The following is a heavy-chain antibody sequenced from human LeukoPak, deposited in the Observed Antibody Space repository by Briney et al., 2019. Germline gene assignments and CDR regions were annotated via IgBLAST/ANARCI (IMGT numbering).Heavy chain of an antibody. CDR2: ISPSGDIT. CDR3: AKGKSTVTTNYYMDV. V-gene: IGHV3-23*01. J-gene: IGHJ6*03. CDR1: GFTFSIHG. Sequence: GGTLRLSCAASGFTFSIHGMNWVRQAPGKGLEWVSGISPSGDITYYADSVRGRFTISRDNSENTVDLQMNSLRAEDTAIYYCAKGKSTVTTNYYMDVWGKGTTVTVSS. D-gene: IGHD4-17*01.